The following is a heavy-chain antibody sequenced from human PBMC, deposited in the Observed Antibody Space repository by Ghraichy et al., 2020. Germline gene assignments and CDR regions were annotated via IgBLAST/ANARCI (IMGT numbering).Heavy chain of an antibody. CDR2: IYYSGST. CDR3: ARDLWYYYDSRVFDP. V-gene: IGHV4-59*01. D-gene: IGHD3-22*01. J-gene: IGHJ5*02. Sequence: SETLSLTCTVSGGSISSYYWSWIRQPPGKGLEWIGYIYYSGSTNYNPSLKSRVTISVDTSKNQFSLKLSSVTAADTAVYYCARDLWYYYDSRVFDPWGQGTLVTVSS. CDR1: GGSISSYY.